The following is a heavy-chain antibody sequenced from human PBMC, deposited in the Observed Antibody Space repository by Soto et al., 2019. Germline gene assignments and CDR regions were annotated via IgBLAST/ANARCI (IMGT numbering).Heavy chain of an antibody. J-gene: IGHJ4*02. CDR3: ARVKWLRFCGLFGY. CDR2: VAGRGDRST. V-gene: IGHV3-23*01. Sequence: SLRLSCAASGFKFTTYAMSWVRQAPGKGLEWVSAVAGRGDRSTYYADSVKGRFAISRDNSKNTVYLQMNSLRVEDTAVYYCARVKWLRFCGLFGYWGQGTLVTVSS. D-gene: IGHD5-12*01. CDR1: GFKFTTYA.